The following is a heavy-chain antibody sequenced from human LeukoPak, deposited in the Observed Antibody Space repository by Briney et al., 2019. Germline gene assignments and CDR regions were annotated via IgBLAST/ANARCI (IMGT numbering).Heavy chain of an antibody. CDR3: ARGAQEENKHLDY. V-gene: IGHV4-34*01. D-gene: IGHD1/OR15-1a*01. Sequence: SETLSLTCAVYGGSFSGFYWSWIRQPPGKGLEWIGEINHSGSTNYNPSLKSRVTISVDTSKNQFSLKLSSVTAADTAVYYCARGAQEENKHLDYWGQGTLVTVSS. CDR1: GGSFSGFY. CDR2: INHSGST. J-gene: IGHJ4*02.